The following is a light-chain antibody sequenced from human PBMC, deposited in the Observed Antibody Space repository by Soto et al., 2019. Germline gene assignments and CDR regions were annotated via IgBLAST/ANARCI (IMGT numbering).Light chain of an antibody. CDR3: SSYTSSSSLV. CDR1: RRDVGGYKY. CDR2: AVD. J-gene: IGLJ3*02. Sequence: QSALTQPASVSGSPGQSITISCTGTRRDVGGYKYVSWYQQHPGKAPKLMIYAVDTRPSGVSYRFSGFKFGNTASLTISGLQAEDEADYYCSSYTSSSSLVFGGGTKLTVL. V-gene: IGLV2-14*01.